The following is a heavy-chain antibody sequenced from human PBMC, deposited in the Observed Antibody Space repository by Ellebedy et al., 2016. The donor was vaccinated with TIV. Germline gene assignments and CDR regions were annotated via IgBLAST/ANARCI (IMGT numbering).Heavy chain of an antibody. CDR3: ARERANGGYNWNDWYFDL. V-gene: IGHV3-13*01. D-gene: IGHD1-1*01. CDR2: IGVGGDT. CDR1: GFTFSDSD. Sequence: PGGSLRLSCAASGFTFSDSDMHWVRQGAGKGLEWVSAIGVGGDTYYPDSVKGRFTISRENAKNSLYLQMNSLRAGDTAVYYCARERANGGYNWNDWYFDLWGRGTLVTVSS. J-gene: IGHJ2*01.